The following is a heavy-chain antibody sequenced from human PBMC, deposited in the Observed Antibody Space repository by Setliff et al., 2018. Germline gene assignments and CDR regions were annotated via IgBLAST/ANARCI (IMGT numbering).Heavy chain of an antibody. D-gene: IGHD3-3*01. CDR2: ISDTAIGI. V-gene: IGHV3-23*01. J-gene: IGHJ4*01. CDR3: AKSPHDFWSGRVFFDY. CDR1: GFTFNTYA. Sequence: PGGSLRLSCATSGFTFNTYAMSWVRQPPGKGLEWVSTISDTAIGIYYADSVRGRFTISRDNSKKTLHLQMNSLRAEDTAIYYCAKSPHDFWSGRVFFDYWGQGMLVTVSS.